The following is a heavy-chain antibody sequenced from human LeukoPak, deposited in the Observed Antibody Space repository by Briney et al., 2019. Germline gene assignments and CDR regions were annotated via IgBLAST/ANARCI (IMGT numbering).Heavy chain of an antibody. Sequence: SETLSLTCAVSGGSISSSNWWSWVRQPPGKGLEWIGEIYHSGSTNYNPSLKSRVTISVDKSKNQFSLKLSSVTAADTAVYYCAKGEYYDFWSGYQPNYYYGMDVWGQGTTVTVSS. D-gene: IGHD3-3*01. CDR2: IYHSGST. CDR1: GGSISSSNW. CDR3: AKGEYYDFWSGYQPNYYYGMDV. V-gene: IGHV4-4*02. J-gene: IGHJ6*02.